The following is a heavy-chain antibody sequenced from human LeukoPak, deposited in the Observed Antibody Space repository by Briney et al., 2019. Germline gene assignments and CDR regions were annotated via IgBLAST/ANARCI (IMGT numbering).Heavy chain of an antibody. CDR2: IYTTGNT. J-gene: IGHJ4*02. V-gene: IGHV4-61*02. CDR1: GGSITNGGYY. CDR3: AREGVYSGYGFDY. Sequence: PSETLSLTCTVSGGSITNGGYYWSWIRQPAGKGLEWIGRIYTTGNTNYNPSLKSRVTISVDTSKNQFSLKLSSVTAADTAVYYCAREGVYSGYGFDYWGQGTLVTVSS. D-gene: IGHD5-12*01.